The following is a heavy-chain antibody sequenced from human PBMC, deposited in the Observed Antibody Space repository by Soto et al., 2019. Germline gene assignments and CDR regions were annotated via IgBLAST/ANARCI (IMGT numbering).Heavy chain of an antibody. CDR2: MYWNDDK. Sequence: QITLKESGPTLVQPTQTLTLTCTFSGFSLSTSGVGVGWIRQPPGKALEWLALMYWNDDKRYSPSLKSRLTINRDTSKNQVVLTRTNRNPVDTAPSYCAHCPTLQAVRGAHDAFDIWGQGTMVTVSS. J-gene: IGHJ3*02. CDR3: AHCPTLQAVRGAHDAFDI. CDR1: GFSLSTSGVG. D-gene: IGHD3-10*01. V-gene: IGHV2-5*01.